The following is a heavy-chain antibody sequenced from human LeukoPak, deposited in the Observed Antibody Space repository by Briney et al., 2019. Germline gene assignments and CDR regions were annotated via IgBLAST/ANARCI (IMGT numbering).Heavy chain of an antibody. V-gene: IGHV3-74*01. Sequence: PGGSLRLSCAASGFTFSSYWMHWVRQAPGKGLVWVSRINSDGSSTSYADSVKGRFTISRDNAKNTLYLQMNSLRAEDTAVYYCARVGIAARPDLQYGMDVWGQGTTVTASS. CDR3: ARVGIAARPDLQYGMDV. CDR1: GFTFSSYW. CDR2: INSDGSST. D-gene: IGHD6-6*01. J-gene: IGHJ6*02.